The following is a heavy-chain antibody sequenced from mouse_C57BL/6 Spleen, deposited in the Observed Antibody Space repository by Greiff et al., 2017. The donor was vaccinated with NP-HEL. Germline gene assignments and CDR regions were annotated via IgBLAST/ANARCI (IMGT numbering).Heavy chain of an antibody. CDR3: AVYGYDDYFDY. Sequence: DVQLVESGGGLVKPGGSLKLSCAASGFTFSDYGMHWVRQAPEKGLEWVAYISSGSSTIYYADTVKGRFTISRDNAKNTLFLQMTSLGSEDTAMYYCAVYGYDDYFDYWGQGTTLTVSS. D-gene: IGHD2-2*01. V-gene: IGHV5-17*01. CDR2: ISSGSSTI. J-gene: IGHJ2*01. CDR1: GFTFSDYG.